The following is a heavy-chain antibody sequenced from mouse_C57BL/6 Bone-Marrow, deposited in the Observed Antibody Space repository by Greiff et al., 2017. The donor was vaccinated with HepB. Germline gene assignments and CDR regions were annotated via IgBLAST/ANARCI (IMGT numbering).Heavy chain of an antibody. D-gene: IGHD1-1*01. V-gene: IGHV1-18*01. CDR1: GYTFTDYN. J-gene: IGHJ2*01. Sequence: VQLQQSGPELVKPGASVKIPCKASGYTFTDYNMDWVKQSHGKSLEWIGDINPNNGGTIYNQKFKGKATLTVDKSSSTAYMELRSLTSEDTAVYYCARGGITTVVATRYYFDYWGQGTTLTVSS. CDR3: ARGGITTVVATRYYFDY. CDR2: INPNNGGT.